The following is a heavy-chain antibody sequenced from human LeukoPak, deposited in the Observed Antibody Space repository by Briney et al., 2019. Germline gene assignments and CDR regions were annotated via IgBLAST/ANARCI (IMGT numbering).Heavy chain of an antibody. CDR3: VSAYGGLLDY. V-gene: IGHV3-48*03. CDR2: ISGSGTTI. J-gene: IGHJ4*02. CDR1: GFTFSTYE. Sequence: GGSLRLSCAASGFTFSTYEMNWVRQVPGKGLEWVSYISGSGTTIYYADSVKGQFAISRDNTKNSMYLQMNSLRAEDTAVYYCVSAYGGLLDYWGQGTLVTVSS. D-gene: IGHD3-16*01.